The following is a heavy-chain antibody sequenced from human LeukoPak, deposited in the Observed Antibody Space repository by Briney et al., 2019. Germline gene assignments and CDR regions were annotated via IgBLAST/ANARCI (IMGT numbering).Heavy chain of an antibody. V-gene: IGHV1-3*01. CDR1: GYTFTTYA. CDR3: TRDNGYQLIWW. Sequence: RVSVKVSCKTSGYTFTTYAIHWVRQAPGQGLEWMGWINCGNGRTKYSQKLHDRVTITRDTSASTAYMELSSLRSEDTAVYYCTRDNGYQLIWWWGQGTLVTVSS. D-gene: IGHD2-2*01. CDR2: INCGNGRT. J-gene: IGHJ4*02.